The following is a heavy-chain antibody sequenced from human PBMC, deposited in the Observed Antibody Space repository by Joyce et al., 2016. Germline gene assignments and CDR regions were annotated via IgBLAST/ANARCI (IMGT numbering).Heavy chain of an antibody. J-gene: IGHJ4*02. CDR2: VDPSEDET. CDR3: VIEGRGY. V-gene: IGHV1-69-2*01. Sequence: EVQLVQSGAEVRKPWTSVKISCKVSGYTFTDYYLHWVQQAPGRGLEWVGLVDPSEDETIYAEKFQGRVTITADTSTDTAFMELSSLRSEDTAIYYWVIEGRGYWGQGTLVTVSS. CDR1: GYTFTDYY. D-gene: IGHD3-10*01.